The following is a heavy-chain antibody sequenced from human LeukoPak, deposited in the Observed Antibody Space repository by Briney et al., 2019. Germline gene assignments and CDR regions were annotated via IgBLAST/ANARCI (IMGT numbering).Heavy chain of an antibody. CDR1: GGTFSSYA. J-gene: IGHJ4*02. D-gene: IGHD3-10*01. CDR2: IIPIFGTA. Sequence: VASVKVSCKASGGTFSSYAISWVRQAPGQGLEWMGGIIPIFGTANYAQKFQGRVTITADESTSTAYMELRSLRSDDTAVYYCARVPRVYYYGSGSYSDYWGQGTLVTVSS. CDR3: ARVPRVYYYGSGSYSDY. V-gene: IGHV1-69*01.